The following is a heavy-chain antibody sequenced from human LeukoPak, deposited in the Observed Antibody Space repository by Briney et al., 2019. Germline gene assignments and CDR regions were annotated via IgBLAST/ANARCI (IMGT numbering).Heavy chain of an antibody. CDR3: ARGPHWDPHFDY. J-gene: IGHJ4*02. V-gene: IGHV1-2*02. D-gene: IGHD7-27*01. CDR1: GYTFTGYY. Sequence: ASVKVSCKASGYTFTGYYMHWVRQAPEQGLEWMGWINPNSGGTNYAQKFLGRVTMTRDTSISTAYMELSRLRSDDTAVYYCARGPHWDPHFDYWGQGTLVTVSS. CDR2: INPNSGGT.